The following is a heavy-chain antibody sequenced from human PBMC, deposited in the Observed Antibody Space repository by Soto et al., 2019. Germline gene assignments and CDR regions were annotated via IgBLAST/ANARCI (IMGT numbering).Heavy chain of an antibody. CDR1: GGSISSYY. V-gene: IGHV4-59*08. J-gene: IGHJ5*02. Sequence: SETLSLTCTVSGGSISSYYWSWIRQPPGKGLEWIGYIYYSGSTNYNPSLKSRVTISVDTSKNQFSLKLSSVTAADTAVYYCARHVGSNWFDPWGQGTLVTVSS. CDR2: IYYSGST. D-gene: IGHD1-26*01. CDR3: ARHVGSNWFDP.